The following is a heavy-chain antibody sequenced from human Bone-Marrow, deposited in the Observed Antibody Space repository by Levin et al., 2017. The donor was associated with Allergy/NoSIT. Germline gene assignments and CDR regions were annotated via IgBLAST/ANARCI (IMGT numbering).Heavy chain of an antibody. CDR2: ISVTGT. D-gene: IGHD2-21*02. V-gene: IGHV3-23*01. Sequence: GGSLRLSCFASGFTFGSSAMTWVRQAPGKGPEWVSTISVTGTYYALSVRGRFTISRDNSKNTLYLQMNNVRVDDTALYYCAKDQQTCGGDCPWGQGTLVTVSS. CDR1: GFTFGSSA. J-gene: IGHJ5*02. CDR3: AKDQQTCGGDCP.